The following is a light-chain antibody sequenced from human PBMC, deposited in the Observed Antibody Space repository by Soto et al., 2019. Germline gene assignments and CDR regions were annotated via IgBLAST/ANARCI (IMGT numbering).Light chain of an antibody. CDR2: KAS. J-gene: IGKJ2*03. V-gene: IGKV1-5*03. CDR1: QTIFSW. CDR3: QQYNSYPYS. Sequence: LQMTQSPSTLSASVGDRVSITCRASQTIFSWVGWYQQKPGKAPNLLIYKASSLESGVPSRYSGSGSGTEFTLTISGLQPDDFAAYYYQQYNSYPYSVGQGTKLEIK.